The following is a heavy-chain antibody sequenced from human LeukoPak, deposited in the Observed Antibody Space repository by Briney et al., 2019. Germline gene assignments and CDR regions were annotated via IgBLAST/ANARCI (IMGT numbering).Heavy chain of an antibody. CDR2: IYHSGST. CDR1: GGSISSGGYY. V-gene: IGHV4-30-2*01. Sequence: NASETLSLTCTVSGGSISSGGYYWSWIRQPPGKGLEWIGYIYHSGSTYYNPSLKSRVTIFVDRSKNQFSLKLSSVTAADTAVYYCASLTVTRDAFDIWGQGTMVTVSS. CDR3: ASLTVTRDAFDI. D-gene: IGHD4-17*01. J-gene: IGHJ3*02.